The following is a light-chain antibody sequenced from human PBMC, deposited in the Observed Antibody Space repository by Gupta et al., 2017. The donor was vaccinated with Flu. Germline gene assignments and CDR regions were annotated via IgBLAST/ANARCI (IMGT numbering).Light chain of an antibody. CDR2: DAS. CDR3: QQRSNWPRLT. Sequence: EIVLTQSPATLSLSPGERATLSCRASQSVSSYVAWYQQKPGQAPRLLIYDASSRATGIPARFSGSGSGTDFTLTISSLEPEDFAVYYCQQRSNWPRLTFGGGTKVEIK. V-gene: IGKV3-11*01. J-gene: IGKJ4*01. CDR1: QSVSSY.